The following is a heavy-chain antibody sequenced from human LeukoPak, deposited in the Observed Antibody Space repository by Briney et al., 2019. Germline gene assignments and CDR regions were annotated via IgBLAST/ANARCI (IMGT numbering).Heavy chain of an antibody. J-gene: IGHJ4*02. CDR1: GFTFSSYS. CDR2: ISSSSSYI. CDR3: ARDSAAGTIDY. Sequence: GGSLRLSCAASGFTFSSYSMNWVRQAPGKGLDWVSSISSSSSYIYYADSVKGRFTISRDNAKNSLYLQMNSLRAEDTAVYYCARDSAAGTIDYWGQGTLVTVSS. V-gene: IGHV3-21*01. D-gene: IGHD6-13*01.